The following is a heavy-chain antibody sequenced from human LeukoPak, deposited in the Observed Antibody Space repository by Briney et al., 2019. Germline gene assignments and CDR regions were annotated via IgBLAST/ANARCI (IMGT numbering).Heavy chain of an antibody. CDR3: ASCARDYDSSGYTNWFDP. D-gene: IGHD3-22*01. J-gene: IGHJ5*02. CDR2: INHSGST. V-gene: IGHV4-34*01. Sequence: PGGSLRLSCAASGFTFSSYSMNWVRQPPGKGLEWIGEINHSGSTNYNPSLKSRVTISVDTSKNQFSLKLSSVTAADTAVYYCASCARDYDSSGYTNWFDPWGQGTLVTVSS. CDR1: GFTFSSYS.